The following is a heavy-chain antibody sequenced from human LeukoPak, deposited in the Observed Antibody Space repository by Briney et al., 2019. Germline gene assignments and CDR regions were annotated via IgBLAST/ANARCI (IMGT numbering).Heavy chain of an antibody. J-gene: IGHJ4*02. CDR3: ARGPRSSDWYSVDY. CDR1: GGSISNYY. CDR2: IYTSGST. V-gene: IGHV4-4*07. Sequence: SETLSLTCTVSGGSISNYYWSWIRQPAGKGLEWIGRIYTSGSTNYNPSLKSRVTMSVDTSKNQFSLKLSSVTAADTAVYYCARGPRSSDWYSVDYWGRGTLVTVSP. D-gene: IGHD6-19*01.